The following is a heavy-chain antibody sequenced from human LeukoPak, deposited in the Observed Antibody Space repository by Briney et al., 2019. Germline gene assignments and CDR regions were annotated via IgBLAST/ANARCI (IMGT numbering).Heavy chain of an antibody. CDR3: ARGLRYSSGWYGY. CDR2: IYYSGST. Sequence: SETLSLTXTVSGGSISSYYWSWIRQPPGKGLEWIGYIYYSGSTNYNPSLKSRVTISVDTSKNQFSLKLSSVTAADTAVYYCARGLRYSSGWYGYWGQGTLVTVSS. CDR1: GGSISSYY. D-gene: IGHD6-19*01. V-gene: IGHV4-59*12. J-gene: IGHJ4*02.